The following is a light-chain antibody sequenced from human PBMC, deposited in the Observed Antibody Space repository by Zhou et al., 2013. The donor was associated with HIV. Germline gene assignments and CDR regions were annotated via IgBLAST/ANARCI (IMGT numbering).Light chain of an antibody. CDR2: DAS. CDR3: QQRSNWPPGLT. CDR1: QSVSSY. J-gene: IGKJ4*01. V-gene: IGKV3-11*01. Sequence: DIVLTQSPATLSLSPGERATLSCRASQSVSSYLAWYQQKPGQAPRLLIYDASNRATGIPAGFSGSGSGTDFTLTISSLEPEDFAVYYCQQRSNWPPGLTFGGGTKVEIK.